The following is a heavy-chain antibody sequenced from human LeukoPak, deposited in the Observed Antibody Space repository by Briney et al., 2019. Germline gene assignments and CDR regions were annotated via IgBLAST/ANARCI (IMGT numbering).Heavy chain of an antibody. CDR1: GYTFIDYW. Sequence: ASVKVSCKTSGYTFIDYWIHWVRQAPGQGLEWMGRININSGGINYAQKFQGRVTMTRATSISTAYMELSRLRFDDTAVYYCARDRDGGVGTMDYWGQGTPDSVSS. CDR3: ARDRDGGVGTMDY. CDR2: ININSGGI. J-gene: IGHJ4*02. V-gene: IGHV1-2*06. D-gene: IGHD3-3*01.